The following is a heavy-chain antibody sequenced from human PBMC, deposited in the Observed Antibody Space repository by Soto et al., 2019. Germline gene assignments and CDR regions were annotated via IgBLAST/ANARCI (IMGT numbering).Heavy chain of an antibody. CDR1: GYTFTDYW. Sequence: GESLKISCKGSGYTFTDYWIGWVRQLPGKGLEWMGIIYPGDSDTRYSPSFQGHVTITVDKSTNTAYLQWNTLRASDTAMYYCARDISNFRYYYYGMDVWGQGTTVTVSS. J-gene: IGHJ6*02. CDR2: IYPGDSDT. D-gene: IGHD4-4*01. CDR3: ARDISNFRYYYYGMDV. V-gene: IGHV5-51*01.